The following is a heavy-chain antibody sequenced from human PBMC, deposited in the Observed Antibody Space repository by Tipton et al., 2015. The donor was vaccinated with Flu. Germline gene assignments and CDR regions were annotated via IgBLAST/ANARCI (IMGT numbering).Heavy chain of an antibody. CDR2: IYTSGST. Sequence: CTVSGGSISSYYWSWIRQPAGKGLEWIGRIYTSGSTNYNPSLKSRVTMSVDTSKNQFSLKLSSVTAADTAVYYCARDGDDDFWSGYRQADYYGMDVWGQGTTVTVSS. D-gene: IGHD3-3*01. J-gene: IGHJ6*02. CDR3: ARDGDDDFWSGYRQADYYGMDV. CDR1: GGSISSYY. V-gene: IGHV4-4*07.